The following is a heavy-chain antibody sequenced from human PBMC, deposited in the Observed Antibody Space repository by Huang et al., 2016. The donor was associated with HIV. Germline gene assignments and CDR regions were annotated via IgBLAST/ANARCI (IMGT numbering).Heavy chain of an antibody. CDR1: GGSFSGYY. J-gene: IGHJ6*03. CDR3: ARGQGGYYYYYMDV. CDR2: INHSERT. V-gene: IGHV4-34*01. Sequence: QVQLQQWGAGLLRPSETLSLTCAVYGGSFSGYYGTWIRQPPGKGLEWIGEINHSERTNYNPSLESRVTMSVDTSRNQFSLTLTAVTAADTAVYYCARGQGGYYYYYMDVWGKGTTVTVSS.